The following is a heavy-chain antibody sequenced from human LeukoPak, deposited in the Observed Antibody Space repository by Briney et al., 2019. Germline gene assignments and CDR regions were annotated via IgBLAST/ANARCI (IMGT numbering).Heavy chain of an antibody. J-gene: IGHJ4*02. CDR3: ARVGSHGIVVGY. V-gene: IGHV1-46*01. CDR1: GYTFTSYY. CDR2: INPSGGST. D-gene: IGHD2-2*01. Sequence: GASVKVSCKASGYTFTSYYMHWVRQAPGQGLEWMGIINPSGGSTSHAQKFQGRVTMTRDTSTSTVYMELSSLRSEDAAVYYCARVGSHGIVVGYWGQGTLVTVSS.